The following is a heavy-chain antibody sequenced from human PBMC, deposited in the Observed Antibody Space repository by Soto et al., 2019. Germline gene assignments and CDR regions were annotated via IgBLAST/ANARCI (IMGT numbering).Heavy chain of an antibody. J-gene: IGHJ6*02. CDR2: INQSGST. CDR3: ARRNYYYALDV. Sequence: QVQLQQWGAGLLKPSETLSLTCTVYGVSFSDYYWSWIRQPPGKGLEWIVEINQSGSTNYNPSLKSRVSIPVDTSKNQFALKVSSVTAADTAVYYCARRNYYYALDVWGQGTKVTVSS. V-gene: IGHV4-34*02. CDR1: GVSFSDYY.